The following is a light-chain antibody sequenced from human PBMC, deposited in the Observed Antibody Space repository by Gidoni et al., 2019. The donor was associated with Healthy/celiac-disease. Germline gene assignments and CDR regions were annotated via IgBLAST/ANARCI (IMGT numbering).Light chain of an antibody. CDR1: QSVSSY. J-gene: IGKJ3*01. CDR2: DAS. V-gene: IGKV3-11*01. Sequence: EIVLTHSPATLSLSPGERATLSCRASQSVSSYLAWYQQQPGQAPRLLIYDASNRATGIPAPLSGSGSGTDFTLTISSLGPEDFAVYSCQQRSNWTHSFTFGPGTKVEIK. CDR3: QQRSNWTHSFT.